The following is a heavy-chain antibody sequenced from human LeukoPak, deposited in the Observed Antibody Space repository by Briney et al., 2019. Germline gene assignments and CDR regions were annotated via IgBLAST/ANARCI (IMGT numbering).Heavy chain of an antibody. Sequence: GGSLRLSCAAPGFTFRSHAMHWVRQAPGKGLEWVAFISYDGSTIYYADSVKGRLYISRDNSKNTLYVQMNSLRPEDTAVYYCARDLSERYSIDHWGQGTLVTVPS. D-gene: IGHD2-15*01. CDR2: ISYDGSTI. J-gene: IGHJ4*02. CDR1: GFTFRSHA. CDR3: ARDLSERYSIDH. V-gene: IGHV3-30-3*01.